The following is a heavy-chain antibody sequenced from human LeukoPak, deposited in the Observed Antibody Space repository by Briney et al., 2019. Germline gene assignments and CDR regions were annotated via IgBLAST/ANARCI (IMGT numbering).Heavy chain of an antibody. Sequence: ASVKVSCKASGYTFTGYYMHWVRQAPGQGLEWMGWINPNSGGTNYAQKFQGRVTMTRDTSISTAYMELSSLRSEDTAVYYCARSGSYWGGYFDYWGQGTLVTVSS. CDR2: INPNSGGT. J-gene: IGHJ4*02. CDR3: ARSGSYWGGYFDY. D-gene: IGHD1-26*01. V-gene: IGHV1-2*02. CDR1: GYTFTGYY.